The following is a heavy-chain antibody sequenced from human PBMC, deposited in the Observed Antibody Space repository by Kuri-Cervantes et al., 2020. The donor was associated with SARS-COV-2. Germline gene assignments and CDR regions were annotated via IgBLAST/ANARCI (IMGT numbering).Heavy chain of an antibody. CDR3: ARDPADYYDSSGGLDY. CDR2: IWYDGSNK. Sequence: GESLKISCAASGFTFSSYGMHWVRQAPGKGLEWVAVIWYDGSNKYYADSVKGRFTISRDNSKNTLYLQMNSLRAEDTAVYYCARDPADYYDSSGGLDYWGQGTLVTVSS. V-gene: IGHV3-33*01. D-gene: IGHD3-22*01. CDR1: GFTFSSYG. J-gene: IGHJ4*02.